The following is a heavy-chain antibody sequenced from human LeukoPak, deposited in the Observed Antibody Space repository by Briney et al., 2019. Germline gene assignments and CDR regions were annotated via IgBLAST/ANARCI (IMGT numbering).Heavy chain of an antibody. D-gene: IGHD2-15*01. J-gene: IGHJ5*02. CDR3: ARAGGYCSGGSCYRGYSWFDP. Sequence: PGGSLRLSCAAPGFTFSSSGMHWVRQAPGKGLEWVAVILYNGSNKYYADSVKGRFTISRDNSKNTLYLQMNSLRVEDTAVYYCARAGGYCSGGSCYRGYSWFDPWGQGTLVTVSS. CDR1: GFTFSSSG. CDR2: ILYNGSNK. V-gene: IGHV3-33*01.